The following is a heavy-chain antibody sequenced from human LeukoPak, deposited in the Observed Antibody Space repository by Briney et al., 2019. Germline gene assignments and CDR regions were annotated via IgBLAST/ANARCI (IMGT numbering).Heavy chain of an antibody. CDR1: GYTFTSYA. V-gene: IGHV7-4-1*02. CDR2: INTNTGNP. Sequence: GASVKVSCKASGYTFTSYAMNWVRQAPGQGLEWMGWINTNTGNPTYAQGFTGRFVFSLDTSVSTAYLQISSLKAEDTAVYYCARDREQWLVRWAYYYYYYGMDVWGQGTTVTVSS. J-gene: IGHJ6*02. D-gene: IGHD6-19*01. CDR3: ARDREQWLVRWAYYYYYYGMDV.